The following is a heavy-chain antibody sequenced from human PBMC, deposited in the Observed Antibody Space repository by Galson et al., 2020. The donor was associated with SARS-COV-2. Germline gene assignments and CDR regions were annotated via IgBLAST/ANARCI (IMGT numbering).Heavy chain of an antibody. D-gene: IGHD3-16*01. J-gene: IGHJ4*02. Sequence: GSLRLSCAVYGGSFSGYYWSWIRQPPGKGLEWIGEINHSGSTNYNPSLKSRVTISVDTSKNQFSLKLSSVTAADTAVYYCASGSLGGGAHYWGQGTLVTVSS. CDR2: INHSGST. V-gene: IGHV4-34*01. CDR1: GGSFSGYY. CDR3: ASGSLGGGAHY.